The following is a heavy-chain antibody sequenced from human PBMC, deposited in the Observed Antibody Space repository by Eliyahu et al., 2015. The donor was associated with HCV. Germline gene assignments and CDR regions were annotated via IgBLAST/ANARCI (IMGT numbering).Heavy chain of an antibody. J-gene: IGHJ4*02. CDR2: IWDDGRDE. CDR3: AGSPSGSHYRLDY. CDR1: GFTFSNYG. Sequence: QVQLVESGGGVVQPGRSLRLSCAASGFTFSNYGMHWVRQAPGKGLEWVSVIWDDGRDEYYADSVKGRFTISRDNSKNTLSLHMNSLRVEDTAVYYCAGSPSGSHYRLDYWGQGTLVTVSS. V-gene: IGHV3-33*01. D-gene: IGHD3-10*01.